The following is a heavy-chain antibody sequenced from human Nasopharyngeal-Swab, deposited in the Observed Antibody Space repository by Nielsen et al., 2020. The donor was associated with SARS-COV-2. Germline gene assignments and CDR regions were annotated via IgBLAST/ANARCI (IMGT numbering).Heavy chain of an antibody. D-gene: IGHD5-12*01. Sequence: WIRQPPGKGLEWVSVIYSGGSTYYADSVKGRFTISRDNSKNTLYLQMNSLRAEDMAVYYCARGLRGYSGYSDYWGQGTLVTVSS. CDR3: ARGLRGYSGYSDY. J-gene: IGHJ4*02. V-gene: IGHV3-53*01. CDR2: IYSGGST.